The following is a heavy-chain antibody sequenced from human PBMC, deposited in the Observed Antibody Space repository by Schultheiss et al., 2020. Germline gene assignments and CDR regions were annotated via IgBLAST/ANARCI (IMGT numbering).Heavy chain of an antibody. Sequence: WGSLRLSCAASGFTFSSYAMHWVRQAPGKGLEWVAVISYDGSNKYYADSVKGRFTISRDNSKNTLYLQMNSLRAEDTAVYYCARDRSPVACSSTSCYARGPYYYYGMDVWGQGTTGTVSS. J-gene: IGHJ6*02. V-gene: IGHV3-30*01. CDR1: GFTFSSYA. CDR2: ISYDGSNK. CDR3: ARDRSPVACSSTSCYARGPYYYYGMDV. D-gene: IGHD2-2*01.